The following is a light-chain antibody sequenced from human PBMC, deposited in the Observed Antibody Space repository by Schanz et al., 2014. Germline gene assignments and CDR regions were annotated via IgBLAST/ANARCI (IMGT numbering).Light chain of an antibody. CDR2: EGS. J-gene: IGLJ1*01. V-gene: IGLV2-14*02. CDR3: SSYTSTSTQV. Sequence: QSVLTQPRSVSGSPGQSVTISCTGTSSDVGSYNLVSWYQQHPGKAPKLMIYEGSKRPSGVSNRFSGSKSGNTASLTISGLQADDEADYYCSSYTSTSTQVFGTGTKVTVL. CDR1: SSDVGSYNL.